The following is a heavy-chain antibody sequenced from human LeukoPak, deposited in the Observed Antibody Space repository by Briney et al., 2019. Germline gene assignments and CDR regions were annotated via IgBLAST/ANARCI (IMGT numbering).Heavy chain of an antibody. CDR1: GFTFSSYS. J-gene: IGHJ4*02. CDR2: ISSSSSYI. V-gene: IGHV3-21*01. D-gene: IGHD6-13*01. Sequence: PGGSLRLSCAASGFTFSSYSMNWVRQAPGKGLEWVSSISSSSSYIYYADSVKGRFTISRDNAKNSLYLQMNSLRAEDTAVYYCARDSAGRAAGDDYWGQGTLVTVSS. CDR3: ARDSAGRAAGDDY.